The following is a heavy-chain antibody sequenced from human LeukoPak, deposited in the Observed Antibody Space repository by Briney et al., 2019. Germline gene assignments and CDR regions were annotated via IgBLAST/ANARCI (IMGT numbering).Heavy chain of an antibody. CDR1: GGTFSSYA. CDR3: AREVYYYDSSGYRDY. Sequence: ASVKVSCKASGGTFSSYAISWVRQAPGQGLEWMGRIIPIFGTANYAQKFQGRVTITTDESTSTAYMELSRLRSEDTAVYYCAREVYYYDSSGYRDYWGQGTLVTVSS. J-gene: IGHJ4*02. CDR2: IIPIFGTA. V-gene: IGHV1-69*05. D-gene: IGHD3-22*01.